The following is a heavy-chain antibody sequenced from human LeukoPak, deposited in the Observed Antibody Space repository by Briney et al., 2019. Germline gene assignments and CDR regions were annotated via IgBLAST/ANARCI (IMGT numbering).Heavy chain of an antibody. V-gene: IGHV3-30-3*01. CDR2: ISYDGSNK. D-gene: IGHD4-17*01. CDR1: GFTFSSYA. Sequence: RGSLRLSCAASGFTFSSYAMHWVRQAPGKGLEWVAVISYDGSNKYYADSVKGRFTISRDNSKNTLYLQMNSLRAEDTAVYYCAKEPHYGPSRGGIDYWGQGTLVTVSS. J-gene: IGHJ4*02. CDR3: AKEPHYGPSRGGIDY.